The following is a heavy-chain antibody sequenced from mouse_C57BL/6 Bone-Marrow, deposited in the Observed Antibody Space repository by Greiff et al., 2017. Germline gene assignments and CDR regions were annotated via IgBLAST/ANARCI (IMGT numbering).Heavy chain of an antibody. CDR2: IDPSASYT. Sequence: QVQLQQPGAELVKPGASVKLSCKASGYTFTSYWMQWVKQRPGQGLEWIGEIDPSASYTNYNQKFKGKATLAVYTSSSTAYMQLSSLTSEDSAVYYCAREGYYYGNYWYFDVWGTGTTVTVSS. CDR3: AREGYYYGNYWYFDV. J-gene: IGHJ1*03. D-gene: IGHD1-1*01. V-gene: IGHV1-50*01. CDR1: GYTFTSYW.